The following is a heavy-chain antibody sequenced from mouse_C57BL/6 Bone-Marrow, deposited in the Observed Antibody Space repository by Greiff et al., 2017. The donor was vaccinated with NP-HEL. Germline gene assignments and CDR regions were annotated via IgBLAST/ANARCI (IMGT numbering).Heavy chain of an antibody. D-gene: IGHD1-1*01. CDR3: ARWDYGSSPYYFDY. V-gene: IGHV1-20*01. CDR2: INPYNGDT. Sequence: VQLQQSGPELVKPGDSVKISCKASGYSFTGYFMNWVMQSHGKSLEWIGRINPYNGDTFYNQKFKGKATLTVDKSSSTAHMELRSLTSEDSAVYYCARWDYGSSPYYFDYWGQGTTLTVSS. CDR1: GYSFTGYF. J-gene: IGHJ2*01.